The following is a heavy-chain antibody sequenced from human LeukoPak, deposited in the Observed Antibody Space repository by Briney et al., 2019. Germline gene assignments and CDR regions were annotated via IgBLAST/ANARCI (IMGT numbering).Heavy chain of an antibody. V-gene: IGHV3-9*03. J-gene: IGHJ6*03. CDR3: AKGGAYYYYYYMDV. CDR1: GFAFDDYA. Sequence: SLRLSCAASGFAFDDYAMHWVRQAPGKGLELVSGISWNSGSIGYADSVKGRFTISRDNAKNSLYLQMNSLRAEDMALYYCAKGGAYYYYYYMDVWGKGTTVTVSS. D-gene: IGHD1-26*01. CDR2: ISWNSGSI.